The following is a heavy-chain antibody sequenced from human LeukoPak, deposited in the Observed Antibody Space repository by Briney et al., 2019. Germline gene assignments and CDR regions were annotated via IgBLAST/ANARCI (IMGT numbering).Heavy chain of an antibody. D-gene: IGHD2-2*01. CDR1: GGSFSGYY. CDR2: INHSGST. V-gene: IGHV4-34*01. CDR3: ARGPLPPSFCSSTSCYSPGWRSEKYYFDY. Sequence: SETLSLTCAVYGGSFSGYYWSWIGQPPGKGLEWIGEINHSGSTNYNPSLKSRVTISVDTSKNQFSLKLSSVTAADTAVYYCARGPLPPSFCSSTSCYSPGWRSEKYYFDYWGQGTLVTVSS. J-gene: IGHJ4*02.